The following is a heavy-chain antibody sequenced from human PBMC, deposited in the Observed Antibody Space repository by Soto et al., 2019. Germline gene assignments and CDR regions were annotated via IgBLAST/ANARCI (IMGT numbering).Heavy chain of an antibody. CDR3: ARSRGLAY. J-gene: IGHJ4*02. Sequence: AGGSLRLSCAASGFTFSSAWMNWVRQAPGRGLEWVGRVKTKTDGGTTEYAAPVKDRFTISRDDSKNTLYLQMNSLKTEDTAVYYCARSRGLAYWGQGTLVTVSS. V-gene: IGHV3-15*07. CDR2: VKTKTDGGTT. D-gene: IGHD2-2*01. CDR1: GFTFSSAW.